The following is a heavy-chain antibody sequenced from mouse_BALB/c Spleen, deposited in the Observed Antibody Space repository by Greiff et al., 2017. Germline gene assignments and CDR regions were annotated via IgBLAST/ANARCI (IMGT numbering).Heavy chain of an antibody. J-gene: IGHJ4*01. Sequence: VQLQQSGTVLARPGASVKMSCKASGYSFTSYWMHWVKQRPGQGLEWIGAIYPGNSDTSYNQKFKGKAKLTAVTSASTAYMELSSLTNEDSAVYYCTRYRYDCAMDYWGQGTSVTVSS. D-gene: IGHD2-14*01. CDR3: TRYRYDCAMDY. CDR2: IYPGNSDT. CDR1: GYSFTSYW. V-gene: IGHV1-5*01.